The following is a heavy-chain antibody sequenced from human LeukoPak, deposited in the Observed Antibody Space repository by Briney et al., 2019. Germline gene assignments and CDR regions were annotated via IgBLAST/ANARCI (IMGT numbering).Heavy chain of an antibody. V-gene: IGHV3-7*01. J-gene: IGHJ4*02. CDR1: GFTFSSYW. D-gene: IGHD1-26*01. CDR3: ASPSGTYYVPFDY. CDR2: IKQDGGEK. Sequence: GGSLRLSCAASGFTFSSYWMSWVRQAPGKGLEWVANIKQDGGEKYYVDSVKGRFTISRDNANNLLHLEMNSLRAEDTAVYYCASPSGTYYVPFDYWGQGALVTVSS.